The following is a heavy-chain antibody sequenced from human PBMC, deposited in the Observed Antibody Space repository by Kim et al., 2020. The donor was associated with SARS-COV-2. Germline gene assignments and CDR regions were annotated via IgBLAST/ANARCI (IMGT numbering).Heavy chain of an antibody. J-gene: IGHJ4*02. Sequence: SETLSLTCDVSGDSFINRNWWTWVRQPPGKGLEWIGEVFHAGGTKYSPSLRGRATILLDRSKNQFSLELTSVTAADTAVYYCARYGYDANGYYPYWGPGILVTVSS. V-gene: IGHV4-4*02. D-gene: IGHD3-22*01. CDR2: VFHAGGT. CDR3: ARYGYDANGYYPY. CDR1: GDSFINRNW.